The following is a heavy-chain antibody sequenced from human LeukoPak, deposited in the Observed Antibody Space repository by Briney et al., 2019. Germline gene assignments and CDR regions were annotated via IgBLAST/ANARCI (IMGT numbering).Heavy chain of an antibody. Sequence: ASVKVSCKVSGYTLTELSMHWVRQAPGKGLEWMGGFDPEDGETIYAQKFQGRVTMTEDTSTDTAYMELSSLRSEDTAVYYCATVSSGWYYFDYWGQGTLVTVSS. CDR2: FDPEDGET. J-gene: IGHJ4*02. CDR1: GYTLTELS. V-gene: IGHV1-24*01. CDR3: ATVSSGWYYFDY. D-gene: IGHD6-19*01.